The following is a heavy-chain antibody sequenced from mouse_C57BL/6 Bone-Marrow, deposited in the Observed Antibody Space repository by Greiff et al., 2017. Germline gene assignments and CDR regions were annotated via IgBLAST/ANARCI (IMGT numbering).Heavy chain of an antibody. V-gene: IGHV1-15*01. D-gene: IGHD1-1*01. CDR2: LDPETGGT. CDR1: GYTFTDYE. Sequence: QVQLQQSGAELVRPGASVTLSCKASGYTFTDYEMHWVKQTPVHGLEWIGALDPETGGTAYNQKFKGKAILTADKSSSTAYMELRSLTSEDSAVYYCTRWDYGSSYDYFDYWGQGTTLTVSS. CDR3: TRWDYGSSYDYFDY. J-gene: IGHJ2*01.